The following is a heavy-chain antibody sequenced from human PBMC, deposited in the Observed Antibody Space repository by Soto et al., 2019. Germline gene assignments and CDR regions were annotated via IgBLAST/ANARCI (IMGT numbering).Heavy chain of an antibody. Sequence: GGSLRLSCAASGFTFSSYEMNWVRQAPGKGLEWVSYISSSGSTIYYADSVKGRFTISRDNAKNSLYLQMNSLRAEDTAVYYCARDEYSGSSNYGMDVWGQGTTGT. CDR1: GFTFSSYE. D-gene: IGHD1-26*01. CDR2: ISSSGSTI. CDR3: ARDEYSGSSNYGMDV. J-gene: IGHJ6*02. V-gene: IGHV3-48*03.